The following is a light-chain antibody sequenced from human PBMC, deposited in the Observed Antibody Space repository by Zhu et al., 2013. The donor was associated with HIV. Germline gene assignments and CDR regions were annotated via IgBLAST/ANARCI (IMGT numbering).Light chain of an antibody. CDR2: DSS. J-gene: IGKJ2*01. V-gene: IGKV3-15*01. CDR1: QTVYSY. CDR3: QQYTNWPET. Sequence: EIVMTQSPATLSVSPGERATLSCRASQTVYSYLAWYQQRPGQPPRFLIYDSSTRATGVPARFSGSGSETDFTLTISSLQSEDFAVYYCQQYTNWPETFGQGT.